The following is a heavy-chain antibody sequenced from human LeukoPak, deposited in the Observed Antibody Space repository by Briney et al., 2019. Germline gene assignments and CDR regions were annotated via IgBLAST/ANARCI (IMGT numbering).Heavy chain of an antibody. CDR3: ARVSGYCSDGVCRFDY. CDR2: INDSGNT. CDR1: GGSSTGYY. Sequence: TPSETLSLTCAVYGGSSTGYYWSWIRQPPGKGLEWIGEINDSGNTNYSPSLESRITISVDTSKNQFSLNLNSVTAADTAVYYCARVSGYCSDGVCRFDYWGQGALVTVSS. J-gene: IGHJ4*02. V-gene: IGHV4-34*01. D-gene: IGHD2-8*01.